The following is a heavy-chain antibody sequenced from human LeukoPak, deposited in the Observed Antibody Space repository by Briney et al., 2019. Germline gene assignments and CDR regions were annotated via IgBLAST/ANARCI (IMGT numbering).Heavy chain of an antibody. CDR1: GGSFSGYY. D-gene: IGHD3-3*01. J-gene: IGHJ4*02. V-gene: IGHV4-34*01. CDR3: ARAVRRIFGVVIGPRSQYYFDY. Sequence: PSETLSLTCAVYGGSFSGYYWSWIRQPPGKGLEWIGEINHNGSTNYNPSLKSRVTISVDTSKNQFSLKLSSVTAADTAVYYCARAVRRIFGVVIGPRSQYYFDYWGQGTLVTVSS. CDR2: INHNGST.